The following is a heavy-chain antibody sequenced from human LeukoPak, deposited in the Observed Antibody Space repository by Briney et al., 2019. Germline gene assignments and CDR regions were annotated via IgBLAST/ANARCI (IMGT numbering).Heavy chain of an antibody. V-gene: IGHV4-61*08. Sequence: PSETLSLTCTVSGGSISSGDYYWSWIRQPPGKGLEWIGYIYYSGSANYNPSLKSRVTISVDTSKNQFSLKLSSVTAADTAVYYCARVYYDILTGYFEDYWGQGTLVTVSS. D-gene: IGHD3-9*01. CDR3: ARVYYDILTGYFEDY. CDR2: IYYSGSA. CDR1: GGSISSGDYY. J-gene: IGHJ4*02.